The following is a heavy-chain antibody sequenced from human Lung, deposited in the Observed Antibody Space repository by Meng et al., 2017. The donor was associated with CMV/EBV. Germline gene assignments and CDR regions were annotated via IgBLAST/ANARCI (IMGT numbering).Heavy chain of an antibody. D-gene: IGHD2-2*01. V-gene: IGHV4-39*07. Sequence: LXCTVSGGSISSSSYYWGWIRQPPGKGLEWIGSIYYSGSTYYNPSLKSRVTISVDTSKNQFSLKLSSVTAADTAVYYCARDRDCSSTSCYDSVFWXQGPLVTVSS. CDR2: IYYSGST. CDR1: GGSISSSSYY. J-gene: IGHJ4*02. CDR3: ARDRDCSSTSCYDSVF.